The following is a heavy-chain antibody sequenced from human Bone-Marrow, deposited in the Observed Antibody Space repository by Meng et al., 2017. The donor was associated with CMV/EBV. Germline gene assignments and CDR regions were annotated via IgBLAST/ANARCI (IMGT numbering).Heavy chain of an antibody. CDR3: VRGAGWWGY. D-gene: IGHD2-15*01. J-gene: IGHJ4*02. V-gene: IGHV4-61*01. CDR1: GGSVSSGSYY. CDR2: IYYSGST. Sequence: SETLSLPCTVSGGSVSSGSYYWSWIRQPPGKGLEWIGYIYYSGSTNYNPSLKSRVTISVDTSKNQFSLKLSSVTAADTAVYYCVRGAGWWGYWGQGTLVTVSS.